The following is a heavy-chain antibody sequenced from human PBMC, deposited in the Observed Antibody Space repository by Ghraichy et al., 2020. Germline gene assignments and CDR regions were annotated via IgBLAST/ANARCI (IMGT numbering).Heavy chain of an antibody. CDR3: ARGGGVGEYCTSTSCPLDH. D-gene: IGHD2-2*01. V-gene: IGHV1-18*01. J-gene: IGHJ4*02. CDR1: GYTFTYFG. Sequence: ASVKVSCKASGYTFTYFGVNWVRQAPGQGLEWLGWISAYNGNTEYAQNFQGRVTLTVDTSARTAYMELKDLRSDDTALYYCARGGGVGEYCTSTSCPLDHWGQGTLVTVSS. CDR2: ISAYNGNT.